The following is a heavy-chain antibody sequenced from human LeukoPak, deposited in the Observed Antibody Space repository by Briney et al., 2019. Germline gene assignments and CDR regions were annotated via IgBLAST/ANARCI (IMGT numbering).Heavy chain of an antibody. J-gene: IGHJ4*02. Sequence: SETLSLTCTVSGGSISSYYWSWIRQPPGNGLEWIGYIYYSGSTNYNPSLKSRVTISVDTSKNQFSLKLSSVTAADTAVYYCARHGGYCTNGVCYGDFDYWGQGTLVTVSS. V-gene: IGHV4-59*08. D-gene: IGHD2-8*01. CDR2: IYYSGST. CDR1: GGSISSYY. CDR3: ARHGGYCTNGVCYGDFDY.